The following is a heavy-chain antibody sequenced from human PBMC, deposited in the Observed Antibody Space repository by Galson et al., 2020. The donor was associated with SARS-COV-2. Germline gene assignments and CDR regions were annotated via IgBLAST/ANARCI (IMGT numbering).Heavy chain of an antibody. V-gene: IGHV4-31*03. CDR1: GGSIRSGGIY. CDR3: ARVRAAGDSFEN. J-gene: IGHJ4*02. D-gene: IGHD7-27*01. CDR2: IYYSGST. Sequence: SEPLSLTCTVSGGSIRSGGIYWSWIRQHPGKGLEWIGYIYYSGSTDYNPSLKSRSSISVATSKNQFSLTLHSVTAADTAVYYCARVRAAGDSFENWGQGTLVTVSS.